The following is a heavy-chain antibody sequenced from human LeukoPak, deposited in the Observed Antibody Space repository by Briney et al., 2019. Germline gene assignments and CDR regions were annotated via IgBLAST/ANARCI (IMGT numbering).Heavy chain of an antibody. CDR2: ISSSSTYI. V-gene: IGHV3-21*01. D-gene: IGHD6-19*01. J-gene: IGHJ4*02. CDR1: GFTFSSYG. Sequence: PGRSLRLSCAASGFTFSSYGMHWVRQAPGKGLEWVSSISSSSTYIYYADSVKGRFTVSRDKAKNSLSLQMNSLRTEDTAVYYCARGIPVSGLVDYWGQGTLVTVSS. CDR3: ARGIPVSGLVDY.